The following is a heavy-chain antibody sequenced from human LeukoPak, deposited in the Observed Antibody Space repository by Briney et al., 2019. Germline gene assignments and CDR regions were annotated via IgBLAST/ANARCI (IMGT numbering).Heavy chain of an antibody. Sequence: GGSLRLSCAASGFTFSSYSMNWVRQAPGKGLEWVSSISSSSYIYYADSVKGRFAISRDNDKNSVYLQMNSLRDEDTAVYYCTRSVLPAAAWFDPWGQGTLVTVSS. CDR2: ISSSSYI. V-gene: IGHV3-21*01. CDR1: GFTFSSYS. CDR3: TRSVLPAAAWFDP. D-gene: IGHD2-2*01. J-gene: IGHJ5*02.